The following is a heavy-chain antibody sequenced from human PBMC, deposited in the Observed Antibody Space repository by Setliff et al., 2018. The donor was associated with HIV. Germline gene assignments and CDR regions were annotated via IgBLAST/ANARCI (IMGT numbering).Heavy chain of an antibody. D-gene: IGHD3-10*01. CDR1: GYTFTSYD. V-gene: IGHV1-8*02. Sequence: ASVKVSCKASGYTFTSYDINWVRQATGQGLEWMGWMNPNSGNTGYAQKFQGRVTMTRNTSAKIAYMELSSLTSEDTAVYYCATDPTSRAYGSGSFGWLDPWGQGTLVTVSS. CDR3: ATDPTSRAYGSGSFGWLDP. J-gene: IGHJ5*02. CDR2: MNPNSGNT.